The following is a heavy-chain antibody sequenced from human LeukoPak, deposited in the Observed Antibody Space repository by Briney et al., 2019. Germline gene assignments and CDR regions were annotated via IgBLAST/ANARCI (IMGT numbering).Heavy chain of an antibody. Sequence: PSQTLSLTCAISGDSVSSNSAAWNWIRQSPSRGLEWLGRTYYRSKWYNDYAVSVKSRITINPDTSKNQFSLQLNSVTPEDTAVYYCARGLVGGDIVVVPAAMWVMDVWGKGTTVTVSS. CDR3: ARGLVGGDIVVVPAAMWVMDV. CDR2: TYYRSKWYN. J-gene: IGHJ6*03. D-gene: IGHD2-2*01. V-gene: IGHV6-1*01. CDR1: GDSVSSNSAA.